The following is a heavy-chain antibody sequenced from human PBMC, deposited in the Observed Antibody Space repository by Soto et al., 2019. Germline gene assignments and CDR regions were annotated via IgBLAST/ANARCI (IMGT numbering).Heavy chain of an antibody. J-gene: IGHJ6*02. CDR2: ISSSSNTI. Sequence: GSLGLSCAASGFTFSSYDMNGVRQAAGKGLEWISYISSSSNTIYYADSVKGRFTISRDNAENSLYLQMNSLRDEDTAVYYCARPSGYYDTSGYYGAFYYYGMDVWGQGTTVTVSS. CDR3: ARPSGYYDTSGYYGAFYYYGMDV. CDR1: GFTFSSYD. V-gene: IGHV3-48*02. D-gene: IGHD3-22*01.